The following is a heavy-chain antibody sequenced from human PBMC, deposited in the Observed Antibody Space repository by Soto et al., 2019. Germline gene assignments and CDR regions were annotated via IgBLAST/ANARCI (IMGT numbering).Heavy chain of an antibody. J-gene: IGHJ4*02. D-gene: IGHD5-18*01. CDR1: GGSICNYY. V-gene: IGHV4-59*01. CDR2: IYYSGST. CDR3: ARDKPDTALDY. Sequence: SETLSLTCTVSGGSICNYYLNWIRQPPGKGLEWIGYIYYSGSTNYNPSLKSRVTISVDTSKNQFSLKLSSVTAADTAVYYCARDKPDTALDYWGQGTLVTVSS.